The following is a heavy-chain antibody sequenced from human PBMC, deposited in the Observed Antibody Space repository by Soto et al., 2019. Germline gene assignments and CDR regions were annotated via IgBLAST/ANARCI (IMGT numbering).Heavy chain of an antibody. CDR2: IKSETDGGTI. Sequence: EVQLVESGGGLVKTGGSLRLSCAASGFTFSTAWMNWVRQASGKGLEWVGRIKSETDGGTIDYAAPVKGRFSMSRDDSESTLYLQLDSLRTEDTALYYCTTWTRSSGSYFDAFDLWGHGTMVTVSS. J-gene: IGHJ3*01. D-gene: IGHD6-19*01. CDR3: TTWTRSSGSYFDAFDL. V-gene: IGHV3-15*07. CDR1: GFTFSTAW.